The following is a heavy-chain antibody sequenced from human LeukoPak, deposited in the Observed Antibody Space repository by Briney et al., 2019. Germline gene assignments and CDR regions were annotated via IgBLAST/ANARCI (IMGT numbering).Heavy chain of an antibody. Sequence: SVKVSCKASGGTFSSYAISWVRQAPGQGLEWMGGIIPIFGTANYAQKFQGRVTITADESTSTAYMELSSLRSEDTAVYYCARDKAAAAYDAFDIWGQGTMVTVSS. D-gene: IGHD6-13*01. CDR3: ARDKAAAAYDAFDI. V-gene: IGHV1-69*13. CDR1: GGTFSSYA. J-gene: IGHJ3*02. CDR2: IIPIFGTA.